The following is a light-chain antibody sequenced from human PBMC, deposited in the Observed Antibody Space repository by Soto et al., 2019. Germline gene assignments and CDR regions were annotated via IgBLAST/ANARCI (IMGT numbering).Light chain of an antibody. CDR2: GAS. Sequence: IVMTQSPATLSVSPGERATLSCRASQSVTSNLAWYQQKPGQAPRLLIYGASTRATGIPGRFSGSGSGTEFTLTISSLQSEDSALYYCQQYNNWPPLTFGGGTKVEIK. J-gene: IGKJ4*01. V-gene: IGKV3-15*01. CDR1: QSVTSN. CDR3: QQYNNWPPLT.